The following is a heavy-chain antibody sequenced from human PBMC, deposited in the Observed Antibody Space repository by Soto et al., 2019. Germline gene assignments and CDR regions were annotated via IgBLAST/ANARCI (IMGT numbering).Heavy chain of an antibody. Sequence: AGSLRLSSAASGISTSSYWMGWVRQAPGRGLEWVASIKKDGSEKYYMDSLKGRFTISRDNALNSLYLQMNSLRAEDTAVYFCVTGYHSDYWGQGTLVTVSS. J-gene: IGHJ4*02. CDR2: IKKDGSEK. CDR3: VTGYHSDY. D-gene: IGHD5-18*01. V-gene: IGHV3-7*03. CDR1: GISTSSYW.